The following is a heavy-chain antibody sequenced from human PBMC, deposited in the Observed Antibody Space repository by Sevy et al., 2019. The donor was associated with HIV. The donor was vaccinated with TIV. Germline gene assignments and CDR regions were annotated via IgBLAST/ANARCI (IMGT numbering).Heavy chain of an antibody. J-gene: IGHJ4*02. CDR3: ARVLFGGWGRLRHFDY. CDR2: IYSGGST. Sequence: GGSLRLSCAASGFTVSSNYMSWVRQAPGKGLEWVSVIYSGGSTYYADSVKGRFTISRDNSKNTLYHQMNSLRVEDTAVYYCARVLFGGWGRLRHFDYWGQGTLVTVSS. D-gene: IGHD3-10*02. CDR1: GFTVSSNY. V-gene: IGHV3-53*01.